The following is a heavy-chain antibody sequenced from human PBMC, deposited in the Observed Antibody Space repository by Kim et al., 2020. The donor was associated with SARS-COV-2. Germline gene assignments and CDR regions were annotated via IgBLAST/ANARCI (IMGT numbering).Heavy chain of an antibody. D-gene: IGHD3-22*01. V-gene: IGHV4-31*03. CDR3: ARSNYDSSGYYLYYFDY. Sequence: SETLSLTCTVSGGSISSGGYYWSWIRQHPGKGLEWIGYIYYSGSTYYNPSLKSRVTISVDTSKNQFSLKLSSVTAADTAVYYCARSNYDSSGYYLYYFDYWGQGTLVTVSS. CDR1: GGSISSGGYY. CDR2: IYYSGST. J-gene: IGHJ4*02.